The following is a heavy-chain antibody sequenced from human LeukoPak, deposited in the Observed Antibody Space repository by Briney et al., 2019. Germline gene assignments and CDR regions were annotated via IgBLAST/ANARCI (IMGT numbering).Heavy chain of an antibody. V-gene: IGHV3-7*01. CDR3: ARDGVYSSSSPDY. CDR1: GFTFSSYW. D-gene: IGHD6-6*01. Sequence: GGSLRLSCAASGFTFSSYWMSWVRQAPGKGLEWVANIKQDGSEKYYVDSVKGRFTISRDNAQNSLYLQMNSLRAEDTAVYYCARDGVYSSSSPDYWGQGTLVTVSS. J-gene: IGHJ4*02. CDR2: IKQDGSEK.